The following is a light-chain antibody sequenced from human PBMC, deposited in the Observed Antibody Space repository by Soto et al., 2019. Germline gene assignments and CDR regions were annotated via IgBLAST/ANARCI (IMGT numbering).Light chain of an antibody. CDR1: QSISSY. CDR2: DAS. J-gene: IGKJ3*01. V-gene: IGKV3-11*01. Sequence: EIVLTHSPATLSLSPLEIATLSFRASQSISSYLAWYQHKPGQAPRLLIYDASNRATGIPARFSGSGSVTDFTLTISSLEPEDSAVYYCQQRSNWPFGPGTKVDIK. CDR3: QQRSNWP.